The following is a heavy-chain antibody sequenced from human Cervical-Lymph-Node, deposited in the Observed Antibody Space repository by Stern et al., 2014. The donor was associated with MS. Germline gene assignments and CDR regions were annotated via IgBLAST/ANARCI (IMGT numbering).Heavy chain of an antibody. CDR1: GFTFDDYA. V-gene: IGHV3-9*01. CDR2: ISWNSGTI. D-gene: IGHD6-13*01. J-gene: IGHJ4*02. CDR3: TKGGGAAADYYFDY. Sequence: VQLVESGGGLVQPGRSLRLSCAASGFTFDDYAMHWVRQAPGKGLEGVSGISWNSGTIGYADSVKGRFTISRDNAKNSLYLQMNSLRAEDTALYYCTKGGGAAADYYFDYWGQGTLVTVSS.